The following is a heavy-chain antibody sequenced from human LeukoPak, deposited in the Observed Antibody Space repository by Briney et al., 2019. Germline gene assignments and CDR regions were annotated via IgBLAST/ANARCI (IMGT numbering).Heavy chain of an antibody. CDR2: INPNSGGT. Sequence: ASVKVSCNASGYTFTGYYMHWVRQAPGQGLEWMGWINPNSGGTNYAQKFQGRVTMTRDTSISTAYMELSRLRSDDTAVYYCARGESAQGLRFLEWLLDFDYWGQGTLVTVSS. V-gene: IGHV1-2*02. J-gene: IGHJ4*02. D-gene: IGHD3-3*01. CDR3: ARGESAQGLRFLEWLLDFDY. CDR1: GYTFTGYY.